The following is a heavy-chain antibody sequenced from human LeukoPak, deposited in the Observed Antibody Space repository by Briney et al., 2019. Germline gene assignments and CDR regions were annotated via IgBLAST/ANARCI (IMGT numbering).Heavy chain of an antibody. D-gene: IGHD6-13*01. J-gene: IGHJ4*02. Sequence: SETLSLTCTASGGSISSSIYYWGWIRQPPGKGLEWIGRIYYSGSPYYNPSLKSRVTISVDTSKNQFSLKLSSVTAADTAVYYCARQLAAAGHFDYWGQGTLVTVSS. CDR2: IYYSGSP. CDR3: ARQLAAAGHFDY. CDR1: GGSISSSIYY. V-gene: IGHV4-39*01.